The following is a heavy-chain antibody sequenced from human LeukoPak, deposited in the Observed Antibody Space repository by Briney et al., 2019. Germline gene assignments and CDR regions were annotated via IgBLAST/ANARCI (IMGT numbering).Heavy chain of an antibody. Sequence: SETLSLTCAVYGGSFSGYYWSWIRQPPGKGLEWIGEINHSGSTNYNPSLKSRVTISVDTSKNQFSLKLSSVTAADTAVYYCARGGNSYGSYFDYWGQGILVTVSS. CDR3: ARGGNSYGSYFDY. D-gene: IGHD5-18*01. V-gene: IGHV4-34*01. CDR2: INHSGST. J-gene: IGHJ4*02. CDR1: GGSFSGYY.